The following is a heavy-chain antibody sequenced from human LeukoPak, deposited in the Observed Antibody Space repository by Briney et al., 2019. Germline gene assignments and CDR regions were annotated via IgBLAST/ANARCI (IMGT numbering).Heavy chain of an antibody. V-gene: IGHV1-46*01. CDR1: GYTFTSYY. CDR2: INPSGGST. J-gene: IGHJ3*02. CDR3: ARTRDRKDAFDI. Sequence: ASVKVSCKASGYTFTSYYMHWVRQAPGQGLEWMGIINPSGGSTSYAQKFQGRVTMTRDTSTGTVYMELNSLRSEDTAVYYCARTRDRKDAFDIWGQGTMVTVSS.